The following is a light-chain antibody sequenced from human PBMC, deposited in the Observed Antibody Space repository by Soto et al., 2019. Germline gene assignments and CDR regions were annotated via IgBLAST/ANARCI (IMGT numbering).Light chain of an antibody. Sequence: QSVLTQPPSVSEAPRQRVTISCSGSSSNIGNNAVNWYQQLPGKAPKLLIYYDDLLPSGVSDRFSGSKSGTSASLAISGLQSEDEADYYCAAWDDSLGDVVFGGGTKITVL. CDR2: YDD. CDR3: AAWDDSLGDVV. CDR1: SSNIGNNA. J-gene: IGLJ2*01. V-gene: IGLV1-36*01.